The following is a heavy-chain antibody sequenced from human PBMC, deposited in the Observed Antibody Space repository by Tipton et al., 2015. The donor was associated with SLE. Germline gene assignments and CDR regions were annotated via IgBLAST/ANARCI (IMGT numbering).Heavy chain of an antibody. D-gene: IGHD3-3*01. V-gene: IGHV3-21*01. CDR1: GFTFSSYS. CDR3: ASSRGRFLEWQGAFDI. Sequence: SLRLSCAASGFTFSSYSMNWVRQAPGKGLEWVSSISSSSSYIYYADSVKGRFTISRDNAKNSLYLQMNSLRAEDTAVYYCASSRGRFLEWQGAFDIWGQGTMVTVSS. J-gene: IGHJ3*02. CDR2: ISSSSSYI.